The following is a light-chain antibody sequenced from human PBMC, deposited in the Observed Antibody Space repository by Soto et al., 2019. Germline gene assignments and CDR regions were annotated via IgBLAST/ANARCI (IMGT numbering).Light chain of an antibody. Sequence: SSELTQAPSVSVAPGQTARITCGGNNIAIKSVHWYQQKPGQAPVLVVYDDGDRPSGIPERFSGSNSGNTATLTITRVEAGDEADYHCQVLDSSSDHRVVFGGGTKLTVL. CDR2: DDG. J-gene: IGLJ2*01. V-gene: IGLV3-21*02. CDR1: NIAIKS. CDR3: QVLDSSSDHRVV.